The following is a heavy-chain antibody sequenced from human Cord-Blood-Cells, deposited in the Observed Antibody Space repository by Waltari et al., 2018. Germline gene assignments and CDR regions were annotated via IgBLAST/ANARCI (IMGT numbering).Heavy chain of an antibody. CDR3: AKDWYNWNDGAFDS. CDR1: GFTFRSYA. Sequence: EVQLLESGGGLVQPGGSLRLSCAASGFTFRSYAMSWVSQAPGKGLEWVSAISGSGGSTYYAGSVKGRFTISRDNSKNTLYLQMNSLRAEDTAVYYCAKDWYNWNDGAFDSWGQGTMVTVSS. CDR2: ISGSGGST. D-gene: IGHD1-1*01. V-gene: IGHV3-23*01. J-gene: IGHJ3*02.